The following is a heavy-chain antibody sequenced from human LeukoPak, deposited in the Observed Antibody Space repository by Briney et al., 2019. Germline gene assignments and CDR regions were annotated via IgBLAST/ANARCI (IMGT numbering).Heavy chain of an antibody. CDR1: GYSISSGYY. CDR2: IYYSGST. J-gene: IGHJ4*02. Sequence: SETLSLTYTVSGYSISSGYYWGWIRQPPGKGLEWIGSIYYSGSTYYNPSLKSRVTISVDTSKNQFSLKLSSVTAADTAVYYCARDWDDIRLRFDYWGQGTLVTVSS. D-gene: IGHD4-17*01. CDR3: ARDWDDIRLRFDY. V-gene: IGHV4-38-2*02.